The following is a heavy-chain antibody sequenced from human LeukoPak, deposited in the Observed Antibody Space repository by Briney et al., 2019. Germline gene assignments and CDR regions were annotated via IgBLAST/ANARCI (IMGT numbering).Heavy chain of an antibody. Sequence: GASVKVSCKASGYTFTSYGISWVRQAPGQGLEWMGWISAYNGNTNYAQKLQGRVTMTTDTSTSTAYMELRSLRSDDTAVYYCARDQSSVVLWFGALASALQESAYYYYGMDVWGQGTTVTVSS. CDR1: GYTFTSYG. J-gene: IGHJ6*02. V-gene: IGHV1-18*01. D-gene: IGHD3-10*01. CDR2: ISAYNGNT. CDR3: ARDQSSVVLWFGALASALQESAYYYYGMDV.